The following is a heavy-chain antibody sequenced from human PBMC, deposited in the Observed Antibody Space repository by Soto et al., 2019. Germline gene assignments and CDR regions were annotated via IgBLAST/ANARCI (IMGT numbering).Heavy chain of an antibody. J-gene: IGHJ3*01. CDR2: ISTSTGNT. CDR1: GYTFSSYD. CDR3: VRGECMAARHDAYDL. V-gene: IGHV1-18*04. Sequence: QVQLVQSGAEVKKPGASVKVSCKASGYTFSSYDVTWVRQAPGQGLEWMGWISTSTGNTNYAQKVQGRVTMTTDSSASTAYMELRSLRSDDTAIYFCVRGECMAARHDAYDLWGQGTMVAVSS. D-gene: IGHD6-6*01.